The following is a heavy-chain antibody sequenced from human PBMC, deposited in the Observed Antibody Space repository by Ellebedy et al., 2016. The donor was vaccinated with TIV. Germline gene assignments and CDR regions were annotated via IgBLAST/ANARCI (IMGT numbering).Heavy chain of an antibody. Sequence: GGSLRLSCAASGFTFSDYYMSWIRQAAGKGLEWVSYIGSSGNTIYYADSVRGRFTISRDNTKNSLYLQMNSLRAEDTAVYYCLRGGSGHPFDIWGQGTLVTVSS. V-gene: IGHV3-11*01. CDR3: LRGGSGHPFDI. CDR2: IGSSGNTI. CDR1: GFTFSDYY. D-gene: IGHD3-16*01. J-gene: IGHJ3*02.